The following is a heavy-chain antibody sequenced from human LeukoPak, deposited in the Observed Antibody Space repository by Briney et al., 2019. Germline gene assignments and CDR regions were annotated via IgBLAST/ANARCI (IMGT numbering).Heavy chain of an antibody. D-gene: IGHD2-2*01. J-gene: IGHJ4*02. V-gene: IGHV4-59*11. CDR3: GKVHGFQHLARPYYFDY. CDR1: GGSISSHY. Sequence: SETLSLTCTVSGGSISSHYWSWIRQPPGKGLEWIGYIYYSGSTNYNPSLKSRVTISVDTSKNQFSLKLSSVTAADTAVYYCGKVHGFQHLARPYYFDYWGQGTLVTVSS. CDR2: IYYSGST.